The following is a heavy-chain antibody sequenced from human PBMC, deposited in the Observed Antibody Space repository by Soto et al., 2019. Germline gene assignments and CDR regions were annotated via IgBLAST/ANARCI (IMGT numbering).Heavy chain of an antibody. CDR3: AKGVELDV. D-gene: IGHD1-26*01. J-gene: IGHJ6*01. V-gene: IGHV3-23*01. Sequence: EVLLLESGGGLVQPGGSLRLSCEASGFSFSSFAMNWVRQAPGKGLEWVSATGDSGASTYYADSVKGRFTISRGNSRNTLYLQLNSLRAEDTAVYYCAKGVELDVWGNGTTVTVSS. CDR2: TGDSGAST. CDR1: GFSFSSFA.